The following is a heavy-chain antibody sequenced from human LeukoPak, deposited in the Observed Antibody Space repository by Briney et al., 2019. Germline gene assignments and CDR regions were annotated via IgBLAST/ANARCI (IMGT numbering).Heavy chain of an antibody. Sequence: PGGSLRLSCAASGFTFSSYWMSWVRQAPGKELEWVATIKQDGSEKDFVDSVKGRFTISRDNAKNSLYLQMNSLRAEDTALYYCARVGYYYHYWGQGTLVTVSS. J-gene: IGHJ4*02. CDR3: ARVGYYYHY. V-gene: IGHV3-7*01. D-gene: IGHD3-22*01. CDR1: GFTFSSYW. CDR2: IKQDGSEK.